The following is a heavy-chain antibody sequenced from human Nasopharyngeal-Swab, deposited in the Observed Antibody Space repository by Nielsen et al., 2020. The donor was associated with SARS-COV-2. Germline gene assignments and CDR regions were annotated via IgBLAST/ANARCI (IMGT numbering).Heavy chain of an antibody. J-gene: IGHJ5*02. V-gene: IGHV4-59*01. CDR1: GGSISSYY. Sequence: SETLSLICTVSGGSISSYYWTWIRQPPGKGLEWIGYIYYSGSTNYNPSLKSRVTISVDTSKKQFSLRLSSLTAADTAVYYCARIELRYFDGVVSNGWFDPWGQGTLVTVSS. CDR3: ARIELRYFDGVVSNGWFDP. CDR2: IYYSGST. D-gene: IGHD3-9*01.